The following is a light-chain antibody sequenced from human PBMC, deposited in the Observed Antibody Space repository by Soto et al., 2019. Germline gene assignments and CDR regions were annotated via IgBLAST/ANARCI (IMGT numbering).Light chain of an antibody. J-gene: IGLJ2*01. CDR2: DNG. CDR1: SSNIGKNY. Sequence: QSVLTQPPSVSAAPGQKVTISCSGSSSNIGKNYVSSYQQLPGTAPKVLIYDNGKSPPGIPDRFSGSKAGATATLGITGLQTGEEDDYYCETWDSSVRAVVFGGGTKLTVL. CDR3: ETWDSSVRAVV. V-gene: IGLV1-51*01.